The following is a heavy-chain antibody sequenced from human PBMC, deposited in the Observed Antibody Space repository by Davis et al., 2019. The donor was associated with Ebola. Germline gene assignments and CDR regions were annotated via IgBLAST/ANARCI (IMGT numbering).Heavy chain of an antibody. V-gene: IGHV4-39*01. J-gene: IGHJ4*02. CDR3: ARQTVASATPLDY. CDR2: VYYSGHT. CDR1: GGSINDGRYY. Sequence: MPSETLSLTCTVSGGSINDGRYYWGWIRQPPGKGLEWIGSVYYSGHTYYSPSLKTRVTIFVDTSKNQFSLKLSSVTAADTAIYYCARQTVASATPLDYWGQGTLVTVSS. D-gene: IGHD6-19*01.